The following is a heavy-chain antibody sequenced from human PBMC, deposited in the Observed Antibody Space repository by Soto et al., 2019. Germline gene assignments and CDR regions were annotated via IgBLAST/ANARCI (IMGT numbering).Heavy chain of an antibody. J-gene: IGHJ3*02. D-gene: IGHD3-10*01. V-gene: IGHV4-30-2*01. CDR3: ARAHGSGWGAFYI. CDR2: IYHSGST. CDR1: GGSISSGGYS. Sequence: SETLSLTCAVSGGSISSGGYSWSWIRQPPGKGLEWIGCIYHSGSTYYNPSLKSRVTISVDRSKNQFSLKLSSVTAADTAVYYCARAHGSGWGAFYIWGQGTMVTVSS.